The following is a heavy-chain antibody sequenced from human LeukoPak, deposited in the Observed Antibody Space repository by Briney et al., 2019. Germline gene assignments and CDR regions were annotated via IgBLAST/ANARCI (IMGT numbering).Heavy chain of an antibody. D-gene: IGHD3-3*01. CDR3: ATVGHSYDFWSGSFDY. CDR1: GYTLTELS. CDR2: FDPEDGET. J-gene: IGHJ4*02. Sequence: ASVKVSCKVSGYTLTELSMHWVRQAPGKGLEWMGGFDPEDGETVYAQNFQGRVTMTGDTSTDTAYMELSSLRSEDTAVYYCATVGHSYDFWSGSFDYWGQGTLVTVSS. V-gene: IGHV1-24*01.